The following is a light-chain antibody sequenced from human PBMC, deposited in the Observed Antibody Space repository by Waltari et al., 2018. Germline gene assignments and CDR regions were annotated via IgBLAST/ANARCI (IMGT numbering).Light chain of an antibody. Sequence: QSVLTQPPSVSAAPGQRVTISCTGSSSNIGAGYDVHWYQQLPETAPKLLIFVTNIRPSGVPDRFSGSKSGTSASLAITGLQAEDEADYYCQSYDSSLSGSMVFGGGTKLTVL. J-gene: IGLJ2*01. CDR1: SSNIGAGYD. CDR3: QSYDSSLSGSMV. V-gene: IGLV1-40*01. CDR2: VTN.